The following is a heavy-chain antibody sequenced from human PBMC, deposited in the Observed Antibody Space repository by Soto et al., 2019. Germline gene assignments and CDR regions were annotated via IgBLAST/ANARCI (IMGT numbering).Heavy chain of an antibody. Sequence: LRLSCAASGFTFSSYEMNWVRQAPGKGLEWVSYISSSGSTIYYADSVKGRFTISRDNAKNSLYLQMNSLRAEDTAVYYCAREWVQLWSYYYYGMDVWGQGTTVTVSS. CDR1: GFTFSSYE. CDR2: ISSSGSTI. V-gene: IGHV3-48*03. J-gene: IGHJ6*02. D-gene: IGHD5-18*01. CDR3: AREWVQLWSYYYYGMDV.